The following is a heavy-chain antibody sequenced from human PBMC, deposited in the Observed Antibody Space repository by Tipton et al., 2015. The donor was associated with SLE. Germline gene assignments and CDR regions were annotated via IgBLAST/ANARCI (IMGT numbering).Heavy chain of an antibody. D-gene: IGHD2-21*01. Sequence: SLRLSCAASGFTFTSYAMSWVRQAPGQGLEWVSSISGSGASGSGADYADSVKGRFTISRDNAKNTLYLQMNSLRAEDTAVYYCARERGGEVLWWSRGPYGMDVWGQGTTVTVSS. CDR3: ARERGGEVLWWSRGPYGMDV. CDR2: ISGSGASGSGA. J-gene: IGHJ6*02. CDR1: GFTFTSYA. V-gene: IGHV3-23*01.